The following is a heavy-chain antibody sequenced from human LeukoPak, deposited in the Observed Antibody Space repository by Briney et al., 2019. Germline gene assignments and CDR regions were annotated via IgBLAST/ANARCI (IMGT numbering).Heavy chain of an antibody. V-gene: IGHV1-69*01. Sequence: GASVKVSCKASGGTFSSYAISWVRQAPGQGLEWMGGIIPIFGTANYAQKFQGRVTITADESTSTAYMELSSLRSEDTAVYYCARSPFGEYAFDIWGQGTMVTVSS. D-gene: IGHD3-16*01. CDR3: ARSPFGEYAFDI. CDR2: IIPIFGTA. CDR1: GGTFSSYA. J-gene: IGHJ3*02.